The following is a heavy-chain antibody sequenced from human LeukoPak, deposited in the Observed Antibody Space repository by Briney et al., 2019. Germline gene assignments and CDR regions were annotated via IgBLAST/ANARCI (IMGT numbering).Heavy chain of an antibody. Sequence: SQTLSHTCAISGDSVSSNSAAWNWIRQSPSRGLEWLGRTYYRSKWYDDYAVSVNSRMTINTDTSKNQFSLQLNSVTPEDTAVYYCARALIAVGAHYFDYWGQGNLVTVSS. CDR2: TYYRSKWYD. D-gene: IGHD6-19*01. J-gene: IGHJ4*02. V-gene: IGHV6-1*01. CDR3: ARALIAVGAHYFDY. CDR1: GDSVSSNSAA.